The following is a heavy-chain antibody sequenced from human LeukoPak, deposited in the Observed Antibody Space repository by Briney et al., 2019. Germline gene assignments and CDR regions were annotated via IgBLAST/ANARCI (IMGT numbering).Heavy chain of an antibody. CDR3: ARGSSSWYFYGVFYSDY. Sequence: ASVKVSCKASGYTFTRYDINWVRQATGQGLEWMGWMNPNSGDTGYAQKFQGRVTMTRNTSISTAYMELSSLRSEDTAVYYCARGSSSWYFYGVFYSDYWGQGTLVTVSS. D-gene: IGHD6-13*01. CDR2: MNPNSGDT. J-gene: IGHJ4*02. V-gene: IGHV1-8*01. CDR1: GYTFTRYD.